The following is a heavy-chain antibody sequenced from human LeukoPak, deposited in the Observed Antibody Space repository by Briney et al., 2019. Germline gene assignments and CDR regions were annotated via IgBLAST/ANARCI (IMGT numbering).Heavy chain of an antibody. D-gene: IGHD2-8*02. CDR1: GYSFTSYG. CDR2: ISHDNGNT. J-gene: IGHJ4*02. Sequence: ASVKVSCKASGYSFTSYGISWVRQAPGQGLEWMGWISHDNGNTNYAQRFQGRVAMTTDTSTSTSYMELKSLRSDDTAVYYCARGDWWQLYFDYWGQGSLVTVSS. V-gene: IGHV1-18*01. CDR3: ARGDWWQLYFDY.